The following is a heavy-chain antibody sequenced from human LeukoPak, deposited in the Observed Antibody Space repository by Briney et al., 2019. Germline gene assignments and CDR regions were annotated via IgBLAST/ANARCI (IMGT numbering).Heavy chain of an antibody. Sequence: GGSLRLSCAASGFTLSSYWMSWVRQAPGKGLEWVAHIKQDGSDKYYVDSVKGRFTISRDNAKNSLYLQMNSLRAEDTAVYYCARYATSSGSRWLEPWGQGPLVTVSS. CDR3: ARYATSSGSRWLEP. D-gene: IGHD6-19*01. V-gene: IGHV3-7*01. CDR1: GFTLSSYW. CDR2: IKQDGSDK. J-gene: IGHJ5*02.